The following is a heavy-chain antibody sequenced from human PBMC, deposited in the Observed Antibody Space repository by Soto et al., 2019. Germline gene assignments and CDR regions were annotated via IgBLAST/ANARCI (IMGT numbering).Heavy chain of an antibody. V-gene: IGHV1-69*12. CDR3: ARDEGKGVVTANWYFDL. Sequence: QVQLVQSGAEVKKPGSSVKVSCKASGGTFSSYAISWVRQAPGQGLEWMGGIIPIFGTANYAQKFQGRVTITADESTSTAYMELSSLRSEDTAVYYCARDEGKGVVTANWYFDLWGRGTLVTVSS. CDR1: GGTFSSYA. CDR2: IIPIFGTA. J-gene: IGHJ2*01. D-gene: IGHD2-21*02.